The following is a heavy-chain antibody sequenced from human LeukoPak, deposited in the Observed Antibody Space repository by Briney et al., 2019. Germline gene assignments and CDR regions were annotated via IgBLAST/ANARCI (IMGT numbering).Heavy chain of an antibody. Sequence: GGSLRLSCAASGFTFSSYGMHWVCQAPGKGLEWMALIWYDGSDEYYADSVKGRFTISRDNSKNTLYLQMNSLRAEDTAVYYCAKDGQWELLSRQGSYFDYWGQGTLVTVSS. CDR1: GFTFSSYG. J-gene: IGHJ4*02. D-gene: IGHD1-26*01. CDR2: IWYDGSDE. V-gene: IGHV3-30*02. CDR3: AKDGQWELLSRQGSYFDY.